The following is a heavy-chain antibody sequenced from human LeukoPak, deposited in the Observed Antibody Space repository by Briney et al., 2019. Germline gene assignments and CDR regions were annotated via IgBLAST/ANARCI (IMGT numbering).Heavy chain of an antibody. CDR2: INAGNGST. D-gene: IGHD6-19*01. Sequence: ASVKVSCKASGYTFTSYAMHWVRQAPGQRLEWMGWINAGNGSTKYSQKFQGRVTITRDTSASTAYMELSSLRSEDTAVYYCARKSIAVAGTSVGYWGQGTLVTVSS. CDR3: ARKSIAVAGTSVGY. CDR1: GYTFTSYA. V-gene: IGHV1-3*01. J-gene: IGHJ4*02.